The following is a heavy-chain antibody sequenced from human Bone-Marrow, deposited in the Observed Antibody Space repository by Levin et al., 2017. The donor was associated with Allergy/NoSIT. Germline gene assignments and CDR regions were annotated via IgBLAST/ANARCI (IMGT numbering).Heavy chain of an antibody. Sequence: SCAASGFTFDDYAMHWVRQAPGKGLEWVSGISWNSGSIGYADSVKGRFTISRDNAKNSLYLQMNSLRAEDTALYYCAKDSTWRWLESYFDYWGQGTLVTVSS. V-gene: IGHV3-9*01. J-gene: IGHJ4*02. CDR2: ISWNSGSI. CDR1: GFTFDDYA. CDR3: AKDSTWRWLESYFDY. D-gene: IGHD5-24*01.